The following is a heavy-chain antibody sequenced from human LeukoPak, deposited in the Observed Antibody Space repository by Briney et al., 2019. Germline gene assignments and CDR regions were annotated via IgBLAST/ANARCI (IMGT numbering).Heavy chain of an antibody. CDR1: GYIFTGYN. J-gene: IGHJ4*02. Sequence: ASVKVSCKASGYIFTGYNMHWVRQAPGQGLEWMGWISPSSGGTTYAQRFQDRVTITRDTSINTVYMELSGLKSDDSAVFYCVKDCGHGGMRDCWGQGTLVTVSS. V-gene: IGHV1-2*02. D-gene: IGHD3-16*01. CDR3: VKDCGHGGMRDC. CDR2: ISPSSGGT.